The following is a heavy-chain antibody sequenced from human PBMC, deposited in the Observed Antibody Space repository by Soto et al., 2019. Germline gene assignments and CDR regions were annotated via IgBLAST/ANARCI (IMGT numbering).Heavy chain of an antibody. CDR1: GFTFSSYA. V-gene: IGHV3-30-3*01. Sequence: PGGSLRLSCTASGFTFSSYAMHWVRQAPGKGLEWVAFISYRGNHKYYTDSARGRFTVSRDNSRNTLYLQMDSLRTDDTAVYFCARDPDEDQLNPGGSFVNWGPGT. J-gene: IGHJ4*02. D-gene: IGHD1-1*01. CDR2: ISYRGNHK. CDR3: ARDPDEDQLNPGGSFVN.